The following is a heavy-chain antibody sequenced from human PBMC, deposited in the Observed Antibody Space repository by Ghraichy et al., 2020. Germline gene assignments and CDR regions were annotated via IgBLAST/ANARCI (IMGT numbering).Heavy chain of an antibody. CDR1: GGSFSGYY. J-gene: IGHJ4*02. CDR2: INHSGST. CDR3: ARASPRRGQQSSHYFDY. V-gene: IGHV4-34*01. Sequence: SQTLSLTCAVYGGSFSGYYWSWIRQPPGKGLEWIGEINHSGSTNYNPSLKSRVTISVDTSKNQFSLKLSSVTAADTAVYYCARASPRRGQQSSHYFDYWGQGTLVTVSS. D-gene: IGHD5-24*01.